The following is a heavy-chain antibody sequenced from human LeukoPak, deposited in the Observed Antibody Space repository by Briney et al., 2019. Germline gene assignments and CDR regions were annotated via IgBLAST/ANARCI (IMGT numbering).Heavy chain of an antibody. CDR2: IIPILGIA. V-gene: IGHV1-69*04. J-gene: IGHJ4*02. CDR1: GGTFSSYA. Sequence: SVKVSCKASGGTFSSYAISWVRQAPGQGLEWMGRIIPILGIANYAQKFQGRVTITADKSTSTAYMELSSLRSEDTAVYYCASGIAVAGVPAFDYWGQGTLVTVSS. CDR3: ASGIAVAGVPAFDY. D-gene: IGHD6-19*01.